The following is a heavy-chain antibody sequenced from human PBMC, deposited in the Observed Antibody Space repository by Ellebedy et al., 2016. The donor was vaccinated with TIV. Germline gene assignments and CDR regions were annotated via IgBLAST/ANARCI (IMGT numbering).Heavy chain of an antibody. CDR2: IYYSGST. CDR3: ARLGHNFVDY. CDR1: GGSISSYY. V-gene: IGHV4-59*08. J-gene: IGHJ4*02. Sequence: MPSETLSLTCSVSGGSISSYYWSRIRQPPGKGLEWIGYIYYSGSTNYNPSLKSRVTISIDTSKNQFSLKLSSVTAADTAVYYCARLGHNFVDYWGQGTLVTVSS. D-gene: IGHD5-24*01.